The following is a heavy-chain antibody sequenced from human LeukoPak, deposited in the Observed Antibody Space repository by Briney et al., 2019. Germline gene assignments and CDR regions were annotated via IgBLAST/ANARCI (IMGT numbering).Heavy chain of an antibody. CDR1: GFTFSSYW. CDR3: AKADGLQLLGPIDY. J-gene: IGHJ4*02. Sequence: PGGSLRLSCAASGFTFSSYWMSWVRQAPGKGLEWVANIKQDGSEKYYVDSVKGRFTISRDNAKNSLYLQMNSLRAEDTAVYYCAKADGLQLLGPIDYWGQGTLVTVSS. CDR2: IKQDGSEK. V-gene: IGHV3-7*02. D-gene: IGHD5-24*01.